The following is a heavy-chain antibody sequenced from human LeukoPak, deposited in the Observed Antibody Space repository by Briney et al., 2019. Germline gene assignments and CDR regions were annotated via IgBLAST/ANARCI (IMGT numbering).Heavy chain of an antibody. CDR1: GFTFSTSA. CDR3: TKDRYNWNDGPATFDY. Sequence: GSLSLSCAASGFTFSTSAMTWVRQAPGRGLEWVSTFSGSGGSTYYADSVKGRFTISRDNSKNTLYLQMNSLRAEDTAVYYCTKDRYNWNDGPATFDYWGQGTLVTVSS. D-gene: IGHD1-20*01. J-gene: IGHJ4*02. CDR2: FSGSGGST. V-gene: IGHV3-23*01.